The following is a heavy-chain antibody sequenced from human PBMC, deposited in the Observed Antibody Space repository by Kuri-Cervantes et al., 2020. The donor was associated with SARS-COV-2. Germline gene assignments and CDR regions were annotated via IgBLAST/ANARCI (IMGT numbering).Heavy chain of an antibody. V-gene: IGHV3-23*01. CDR1: GFTFSSYA. Sequence: GGSLRLSCAASGFTFSSYAMSWVRQAPGKGLEWVSAISGSGGSTYYADSVKGRFTISRDNSKSTLYLQMNSLRAEDTAVYYCAKDLSVEMATIPFDYWGQGTLVTVSS. J-gene: IGHJ4*02. CDR3: AKDLSVEMATIPFDY. D-gene: IGHD5-24*01. CDR2: ISGSGGST.